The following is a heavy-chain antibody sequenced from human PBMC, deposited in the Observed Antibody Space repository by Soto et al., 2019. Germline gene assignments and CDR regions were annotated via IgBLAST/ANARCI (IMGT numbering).Heavy chain of an antibody. Sequence: EVQLVESGGGLVKPGGSLRLSCAASGFTFSSYSMNWVRQAPGKGLEWVSSISSSSSYIYYADSVKGRFTISRDNAKNSLYPQMNSLRAEDTAVYYCARDKLLSGLDVSVVVAASFDIWGQGTMVTVSS. CDR2: ISSSSSYI. J-gene: IGHJ3*02. D-gene: IGHD2-15*01. CDR1: GFTFSSYS. CDR3: ARDKLLSGLDVSVVVAASFDI. V-gene: IGHV3-21*01.